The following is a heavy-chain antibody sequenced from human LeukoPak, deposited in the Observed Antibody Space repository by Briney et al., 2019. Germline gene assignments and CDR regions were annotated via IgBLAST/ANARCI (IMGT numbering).Heavy chain of an antibody. CDR3: TRSTKGSRDGYNF. V-gene: IGHV3-49*04. J-gene: IGHJ4*02. CDR2: IRSKAYGGTT. Sequence: PGGSLSLSCTASGFTFGDYAMSWVRQAPGKGLEWVGFIRSKAYGGTTEYAASVKGRFTISRDDSKSIAYLQMNSLKTEDTAVYYCTRSTKGSRDGYNFWGQGTLVTVSS. D-gene: IGHD5-24*01. CDR1: GFTFGDYA.